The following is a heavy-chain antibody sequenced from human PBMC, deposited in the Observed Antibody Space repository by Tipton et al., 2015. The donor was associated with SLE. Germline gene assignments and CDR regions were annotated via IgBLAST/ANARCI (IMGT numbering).Heavy chain of an antibody. CDR2: INSDGSST. CDR3: ARGGDIVVVPAARWFAP. D-gene: IGHD2-2*01. V-gene: IGHV3-74*01. CDR1: GFTFSSYW. J-gene: IGHJ5*02. Sequence: SLRLSCAASGFTFSSYWMHWVRQAPGKGLVWVSRINSDGSSTSYADSVKGRFTISRDNAKNTLYLQMNSLRAEDTAVYYCARGGDIVVVPAARWFAPWGQGTLVTVSS.